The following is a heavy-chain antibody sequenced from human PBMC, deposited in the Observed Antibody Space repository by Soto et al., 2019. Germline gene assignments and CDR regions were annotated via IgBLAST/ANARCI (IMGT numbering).Heavy chain of an antibody. Sequence: SETLSLTCTVSGGSIRSYYWNWVRQPPGKGLEWIGYISYSGNANYNPSLKSRVTMSVDTSKNQFFLNLISVTAADTAGYYFARLGSGSASLELDYWGQGTLVTVSP. D-gene: IGHD6-25*01. CDR3: ARLGSGSASLELDY. V-gene: IGHV4-59*08. CDR1: GGSIRSYY. CDR2: ISYSGNA. J-gene: IGHJ4*02.